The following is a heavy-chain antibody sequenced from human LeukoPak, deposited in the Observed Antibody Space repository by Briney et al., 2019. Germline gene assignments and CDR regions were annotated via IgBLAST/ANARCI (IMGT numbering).Heavy chain of an antibody. D-gene: IGHD5-12*01. CDR1: GYSFTSYW. Sequence: GESLKISCKGSGYSFTSYWIGWVRQMPGKGLEWMGIIYPGDSDTRYNPSFQGQVTISADRSISIAYLQWSSLQASDTAIYYCATRSDSGYEYFDNWGQGTLVTVSA. CDR3: ATRSDSGYEYFDN. J-gene: IGHJ4*02. V-gene: IGHV5-51*01. CDR2: IYPGDSDT.